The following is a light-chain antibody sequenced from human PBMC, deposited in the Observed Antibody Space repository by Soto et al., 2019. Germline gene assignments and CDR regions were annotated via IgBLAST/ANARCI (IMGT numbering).Light chain of an antibody. Sequence: DIQMTQSPSSLSASVRDRVTITCRASQSISSSLNWYQQKPEKAPKLLIYAASSLQSGVPSRFSGSGSGTDFTLTISSLQPEDFATYYCQQSYSTPRTFGQGTKVEIK. V-gene: IGKV1-39*01. CDR1: QSISSS. CDR2: AAS. J-gene: IGKJ1*01. CDR3: QQSYSTPRT.